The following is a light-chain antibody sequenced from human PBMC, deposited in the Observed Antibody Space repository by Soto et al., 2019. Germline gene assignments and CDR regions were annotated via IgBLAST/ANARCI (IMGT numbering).Light chain of an antibody. J-gene: IGKJ1*01. V-gene: IGKV3-20*01. Sequence: EIVLTQSPGTLTLSPGESAALSCRASQTISNNYLVWYRQKPGQAPRLLIYAVSSRAAGIPDRFSGSGSGTDFALTIARLEPEDSAVYYCQQHSHSPWTLGEGTRVEI. CDR1: QTISNNY. CDR2: AVS. CDR3: QQHSHSPWT.